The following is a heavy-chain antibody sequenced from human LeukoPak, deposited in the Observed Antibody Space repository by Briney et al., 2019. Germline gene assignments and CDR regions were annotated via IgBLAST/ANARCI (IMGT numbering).Heavy chain of an antibody. CDR2: ISWNSGSI. D-gene: IGHD3-16*01. CDR3: QKNRAPRGGAPNPFDY. Sequence: SLRLSCAASGFTFDDYAMHWVRQAPGKGLEWVSGISWNSGSIGYADSVKGRFTISRDNAKNSLYLQMNSLRAEDTALYYCQKNRAPRGGAPNPFDYGGQETLVTVS. V-gene: IGHV3-9*01. J-gene: IGHJ4*02. CDR1: GFTFDDYA.